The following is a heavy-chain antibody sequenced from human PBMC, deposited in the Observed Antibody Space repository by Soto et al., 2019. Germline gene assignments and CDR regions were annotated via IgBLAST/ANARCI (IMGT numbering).Heavy chain of an antibody. J-gene: IGHJ4*02. CDR3: ANHPGYSSSWYLEEAEY. V-gene: IGHV3-30*18. CDR1: GFTFSSYG. Sequence: QVQLVESGGGVVQPGRSLRLSCAASGFTFSSYGMHWVRQAPGKGLEWVAVISYDGSNKYYADSVKGRFTISRDNSKNTLYLQMNSLIAEDTAVDYCANHPGYSSSWYLEEAEYWGQGTLVTVSS. D-gene: IGHD6-13*01. CDR2: ISYDGSNK.